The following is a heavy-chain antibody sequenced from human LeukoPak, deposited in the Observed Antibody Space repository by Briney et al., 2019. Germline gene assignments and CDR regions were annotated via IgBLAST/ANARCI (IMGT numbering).Heavy chain of an antibody. CDR2: IYYSGST. D-gene: IGHD3-16*01. V-gene: IGHV4-39*07. J-gene: IGHJ6*03. Sequence: SETLSLTCTVSGASVSGSAYYWSWIRQPPGKGLEWIGNIYYSGSTYYNESLESRVTISVDTSKNQFSLKLSSVTAADTAVYYCARESVLFPMDVWGKGTTVTVSS. CDR3: ARESVLFPMDV. CDR1: GASVSGSAYY.